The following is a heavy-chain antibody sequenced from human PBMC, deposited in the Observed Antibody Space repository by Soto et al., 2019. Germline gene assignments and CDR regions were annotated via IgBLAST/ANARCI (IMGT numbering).Heavy chain of an antibody. V-gene: IGHV4-59*01. D-gene: IGHD2-15*01. CDR1: GGSISSYY. J-gene: IGHJ5*02. CDR2: IYSSGST. Sequence: QVQLQQSGPGLVKPSETLSLTCTVSGGSISSYYWSWIRQPPGKGLEWIGYIYSSGSTNYNPSLKSRVTISVDTSKNQFSLKLSSVTAADTAVYYCAREGLRGWFDPWGQGTLVTVS. CDR3: AREGLRGWFDP.